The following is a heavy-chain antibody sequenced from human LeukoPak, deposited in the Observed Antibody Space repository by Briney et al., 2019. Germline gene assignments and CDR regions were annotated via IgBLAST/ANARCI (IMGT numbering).Heavy chain of an antibody. J-gene: IGHJ6*02. CDR2: IYSGGST. V-gene: IGHV3-66*01. CDR3: ARDWSSKYPFYYGMDV. CDR1: GFTVSSNY. Sequence: GGSLRLSCAASGFTVSSNYMSWVRQAPGKGLEWVSVIYSGGSTYYADSVKGRFTISRDNSKNTLYLQMNSLRAEDTAVYYCARDWSSKYPFYYGMDVWGQGTTVTVSS. D-gene: IGHD4-11*01.